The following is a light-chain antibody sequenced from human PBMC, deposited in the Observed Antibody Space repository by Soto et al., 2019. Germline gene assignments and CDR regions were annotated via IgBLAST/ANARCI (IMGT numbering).Light chain of an antibody. CDR1: QSLVNRDDGNTY. V-gene: IGKV2-40*01. CDR2: TLS. Sequence: DIMMTQTPLSLPVTPGEPASISCRSSQSLVNRDDGNTYLDWYLQKPGQSPQLLIYTLSNRASGVPDRFSASVSVTDFTLSISRVEPGDVGIYYCMQRLEIPYTFGQGTKLEI. J-gene: IGKJ2*01. CDR3: MQRLEIPYT.